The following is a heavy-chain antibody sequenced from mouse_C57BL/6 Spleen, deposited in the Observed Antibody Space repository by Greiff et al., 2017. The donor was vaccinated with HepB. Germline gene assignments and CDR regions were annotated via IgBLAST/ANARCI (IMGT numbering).Heavy chain of an antibody. CDR3: ARRADYKDAYFDV. CDR2: IYWDDDK. Sequence: QVTLNEPGPGILQFSQTLSLTCSSSGFSLSTSGMGVSWIRQPSGKGLEWLAHIYWDDDKRYNPSLKSRLTIFKDTSRNQEFLQITSVDTADTATYHCARRADYKDAYFDVWGTGTTVTGSS. CDR1: GFSLSTSGMG. V-gene: IGHV8-12*01. D-gene: IGHD2-12*01. J-gene: IGHJ1*03.